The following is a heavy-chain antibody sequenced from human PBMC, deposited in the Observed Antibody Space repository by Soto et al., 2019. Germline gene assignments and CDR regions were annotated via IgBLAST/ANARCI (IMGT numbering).Heavy chain of an antibody. D-gene: IGHD2-15*01. V-gene: IGHV5-51*01. CDR2: IYPGDSDT. J-gene: IGHJ6*02. Sequence: GESLKISCKGSGYSFTSYWIGWVRHMPGKGLEWMGIIYPGDSDTRYSPSSQGQVTISADKSISTAYLQWSSLKTEDTAVYYCTTGGLLRVSYGMDVWGQGTTVTVSS. CDR3: TTGGLLRVSYGMDV. CDR1: GYSFTSYW.